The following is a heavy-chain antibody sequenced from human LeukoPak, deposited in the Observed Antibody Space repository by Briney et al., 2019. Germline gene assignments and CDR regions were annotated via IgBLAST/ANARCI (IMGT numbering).Heavy chain of an antibody. CDR1: GYTFTAYY. CDR3: ARSDVVVVTATTHFDY. J-gene: IGHJ4*02. V-gene: IGHV1-2*02. Sequence: GASVKVSCKASGYTFTAYYIHWVRQAPGQGLEWMGWINPNSGGTNYAQNIQGRVTMTSDTSTYTTHMELSRLRSDDTAVYYCARSDVVVVTATTHFDYWGQGTLVTVSS. CDR2: INPNSGGT. D-gene: IGHD2-15*01.